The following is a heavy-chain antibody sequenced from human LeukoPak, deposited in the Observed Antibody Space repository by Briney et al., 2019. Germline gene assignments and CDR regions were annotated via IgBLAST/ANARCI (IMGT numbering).Heavy chain of an antibody. CDR2: ISSSSSYI. D-gene: IGHD3-22*01. CDR3: ARVWGYCYDSSGYYPFDY. V-gene: IGHV3-21*01. CDR1: GFTFSSYS. J-gene: IGHJ4*02. Sequence: GGSLRLSCAASGFTFSSYSMNWVRQAPGKGLEWVSSISSSSSYIYYADSVKGRFTISRDDAKNSLYLQMNSLRAEDTAVYYCARVWGYCYDSSGYYPFDYWGQGTLVTVSS.